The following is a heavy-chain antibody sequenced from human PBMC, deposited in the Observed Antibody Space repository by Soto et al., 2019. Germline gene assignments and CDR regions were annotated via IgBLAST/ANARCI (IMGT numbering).Heavy chain of an antibody. J-gene: IGHJ4*01. V-gene: IGHV2-5*01. CDR1: GFSLSTSGVG. CDR2: IYWNDDK. D-gene: IGHD3-16*02. Sequence: SGPTLGNPTQTLTLTCTFSGFSLSTSGVGVGWIRQPPGEALEWLALIYWNDDKRYSPSLKSRLTITQDTSKNQVVLTMTNMDPVDTATYYCARTTYDYVWGSYREGNYWGHGTLVTVSS. CDR3: ARTTYDYVWGSYREGNY.